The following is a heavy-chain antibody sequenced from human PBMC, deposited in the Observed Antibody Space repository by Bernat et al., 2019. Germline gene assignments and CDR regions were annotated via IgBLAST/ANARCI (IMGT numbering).Heavy chain of an antibody. Sequence: QVQLAQSGAEVKKPGASVKVSCKASGYTFTSYYMHWVRQAPGQGLEWMGIINPSGGSTSYAQKFQGRVTMTRDTSTSTVYMELSRLRSEDTAVYYCARAAAAGIRWKKINWFDPWGQGTLVTVSS. V-gene: IGHV1-46*01. CDR1: GYTFTSYY. J-gene: IGHJ5*02. CDR2: INPSGGST. D-gene: IGHD6-13*01. CDR3: ARAAAAGIRWKKINWFDP.